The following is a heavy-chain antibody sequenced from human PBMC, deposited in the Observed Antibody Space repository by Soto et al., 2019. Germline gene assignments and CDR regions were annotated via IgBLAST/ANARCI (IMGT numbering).Heavy chain of an antibody. CDR3: ARDLSRFWFDP. J-gene: IGHJ5*02. CDR2: ISAYNGNT. Sequence: QVQLVQSGAEVKKPGASVKVSCKASGYTFTSYGISWVRQAPGQGLEWMGWISAYNGNTNYAQNLQGRVTMTTDTSTSRAYKELRSLRSDDTAVYYCARDLSRFWFDPWGQGTLVTVSS. CDR1: GYTFTSYG. D-gene: IGHD6-13*01. V-gene: IGHV1-18*01.